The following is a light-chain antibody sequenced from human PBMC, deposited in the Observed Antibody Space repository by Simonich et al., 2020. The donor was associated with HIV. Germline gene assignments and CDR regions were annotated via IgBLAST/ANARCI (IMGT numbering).Light chain of an antibody. CDR1: QGFSSD. J-gene: IGKJ5*01. Sequence: EVVLTQSPATLSLSPGERSTLSCRASQGFSSDLSWYQQKPGQAPRLLIYAASTRATDIPARFSGSGSGPEFTLTISSIQSEDFAVYYCQQYNTWVSITFGQGTRLEMK. CDR2: AAS. V-gene: IGKV3-15*01. CDR3: QQYNTWVSIT.